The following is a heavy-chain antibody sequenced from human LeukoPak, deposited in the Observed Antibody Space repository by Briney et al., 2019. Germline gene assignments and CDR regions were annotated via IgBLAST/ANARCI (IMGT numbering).Heavy chain of an antibody. CDR3: AKDSSGGWYVGYFDY. D-gene: IGHD6-19*01. J-gene: IGHJ4*02. Sequence: PGGSLRLSCAASGFTFSRYAMSWVRQAPGKGLEWVSVISGSGGNTYYADSVKGRFTISRDNSKNTLYLQMNTLRAEDTAVYHCAKDSSGGWYVGYFDYWGQGTLVTVSS. CDR1: GFTFSRYA. CDR2: ISGSGGNT. V-gene: IGHV3-23*01.